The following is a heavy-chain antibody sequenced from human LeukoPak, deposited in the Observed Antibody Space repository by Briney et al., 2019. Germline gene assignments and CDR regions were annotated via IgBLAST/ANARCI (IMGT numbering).Heavy chain of an antibody. V-gene: IGHV3-30*02. CDR1: GFTFTDYG. D-gene: IGHD4-11*01. J-gene: IGHJ6*03. Sequence: GGSLRLSCAASGFTFTDYGMHWVRQAPGKGLEWVAFIRYDGSNKYCADSVKGRFTISRDNSKNTLYLQMNSLRAEDTALYYCAKDRRYSNNYFYCYMDVWGKGTTVTVSS. CDR2: IRYDGSNK. CDR3: AKDRRYSNNYFYCYMDV.